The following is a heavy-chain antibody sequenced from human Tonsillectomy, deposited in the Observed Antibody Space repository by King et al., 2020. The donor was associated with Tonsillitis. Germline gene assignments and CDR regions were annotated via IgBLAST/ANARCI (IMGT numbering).Heavy chain of an antibody. Sequence: QLQESGPGLVKPSETLSLTCTVSGGSISSSSYYWGWIRQPPGKGLEWIGSIYYSGSTYYNPSLKSRVTISVDTSKNQFPLKLSSVTAADTAVYYCARWGGYSYGFFWGQGTLVTVSS. CDR3: ARWGGYSYGFF. D-gene: IGHD5-18*01. CDR2: IYYSGST. V-gene: IGHV4-39*01. CDR1: GGSISSSSYY. J-gene: IGHJ4*02.